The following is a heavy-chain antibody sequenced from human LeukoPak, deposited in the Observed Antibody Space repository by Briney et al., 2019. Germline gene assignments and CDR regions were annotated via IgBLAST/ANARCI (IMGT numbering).Heavy chain of an antibody. CDR2: IYHSGST. D-gene: IGHD3-10*01. Sequence: PSETLSLTCAVSGGSISSSNWWSWVRQPPGKGLEWIGEIYHSGSTNYNPSLKSRVTISVDKSKNQFSLKLSSVTAADTAVYYCARDREVRGYYGSVTYWYFDLWGRGTLVTVSS. CDR1: GGSISSSNW. CDR3: ARDREVRGYYGSVTYWYFDL. V-gene: IGHV4-4*02. J-gene: IGHJ2*01.